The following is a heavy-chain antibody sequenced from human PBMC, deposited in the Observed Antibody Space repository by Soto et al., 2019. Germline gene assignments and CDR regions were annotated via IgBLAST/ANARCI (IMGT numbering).Heavy chain of an antibody. J-gene: IGHJ5*02. CDR3: ARTPSGVVGAPGINWFDP. CDR2: MNPNSGNT. CDR1: GYTFTNYD. Sequence: QVQLVQSGAEVKKPGASVKVSCKASGYTFTNYDINWVRQATGQGLEWMGWMNPNSGNTGYAQKFQGRVTMTRNTSISTAYMELSSLISEDTAVYYCARTPSGVVGAPGINWFDPWGQGTLVTVAS. V-gene: IGHV1-8*01. D-gene: IGHD2-15*01.